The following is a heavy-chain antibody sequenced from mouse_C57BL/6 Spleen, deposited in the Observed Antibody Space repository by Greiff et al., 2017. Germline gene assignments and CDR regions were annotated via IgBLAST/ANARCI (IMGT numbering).Heavy chain of an antibody. V-gene: IGHV1-55*01. Sequence: QVQLQQPGAELVKPGASVKMSCKASGYTFTSYWITWVKQRPGQGLAWIGDIYPGSGSTNYNEKFKSKATLTVDTSSSTAYMQLSSLTSEDSAVYYCARSFYYNAMDYWGQGTSVTVSS. CDR1: GYTFTSYW. D-gene: IGHD2-1*01. CDR3: ARSFYYNAMDY. CDR2: IYPGSGST. J-gene: IGHJ4*01.